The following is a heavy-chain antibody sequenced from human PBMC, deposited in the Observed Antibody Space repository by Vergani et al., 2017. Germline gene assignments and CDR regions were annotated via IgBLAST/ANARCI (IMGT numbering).Heavy chain of an antibody. CDR3: ARYRPPVAGDFYYYGMDV. CDR1: GGTFSSYT. J-gene: IGHJ6*02. CDR2: IIPILGIA. Sequence: QVQLVQSGAEVKKPGSSVKVSCKASGGTFSSYTISWVRQAPGQGLEWMGRIIPILGIANYAQKFQGRVTITADKSTSTAYMALSSLRSEDTAVYYCARYRPPVAGDFYYYGMDVWGQGTTVTVSS. D-gene: IGHD6-19*01. V-gene: IGHV1-69*02.